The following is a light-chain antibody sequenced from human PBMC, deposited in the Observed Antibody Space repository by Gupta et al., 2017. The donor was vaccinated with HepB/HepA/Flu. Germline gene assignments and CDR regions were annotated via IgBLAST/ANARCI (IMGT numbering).Light chain of an antibody. CDR2: SVN. J-gene: IGLJ1*01. CDR3: CSYAGNYYV. CDR1: TSDVGAYNY. V-gene: IGLV2-11*01. Sequence: QSSLTQPRSVSASPGQSVTISCTGTTSDVGAYNYVSWYQQHQGKAPKLMVYSVNYRPSGVPDRVSGSKSANTSFLTISGLQPEDEADYYCCSYAGNYYVFGVGTKVTVL.